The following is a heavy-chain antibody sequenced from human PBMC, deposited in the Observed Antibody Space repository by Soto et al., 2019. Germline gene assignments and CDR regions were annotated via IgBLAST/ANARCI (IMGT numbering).Heavy chain of an antibody. D-gene: IGHD6-6*01. V-gene: IGHV4-31*03. Sequence: SETLSLTCTVSGDSISSGGYYWTWIRQHPGKGLERIGYNYYSGITYYNPSLKSRVTISLDTSKNQFSLKLSSVTAADTAVYYCARGSSIAGLYYGMDVWGQGTTVTVSS. CDR2: NYYSGIT. CDR1: GDSISSGGYY. J-gene: IGHJ6*02. CDR3: ARGSSIAGLYYGMDV.